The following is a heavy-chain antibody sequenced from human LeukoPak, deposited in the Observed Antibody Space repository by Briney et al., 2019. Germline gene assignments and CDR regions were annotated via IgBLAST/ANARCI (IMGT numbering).Heavy chain of an antibody. CDR1: GYTFTGYY. J-gene: IGHJ4*02. V-gene: IGHV1-2*02. Sequence: ASVTVSCKASGYTFTGYYMHWVRQAPGQGLEWMGWINPNSGGTNYAQKFQGRVTMTRDTSISTAYMELSRLRSDDTAVYYCARDRRYYYDSSCYFLYHFDYWGQGTLVTVSS. D-gene: IGHD3-22*01. CDR2: INPNSGGT. CDR3: ARDRRYYYDSSCYFLYHFDY.